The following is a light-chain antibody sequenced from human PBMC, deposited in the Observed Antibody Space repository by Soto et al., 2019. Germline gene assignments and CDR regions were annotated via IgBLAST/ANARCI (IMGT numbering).Light chain of an antibody. CDR2: LNSDGSH. J-gene: IGLJ3*02. CDR3: QTWGTGIQV. CDR1: SGHSSYA. V-gene: IGLV4-69*01. Sequence: QPVLTQSPSASASLGASVKLTCTLSSGHSSYAIAWHQQQPEKGPRYLMKLNSDGSHSKGAGIPDRFSGSSSGAERYLTISSLQSEDEADYYCQTWGTGIQVFCGGTKLTVL.